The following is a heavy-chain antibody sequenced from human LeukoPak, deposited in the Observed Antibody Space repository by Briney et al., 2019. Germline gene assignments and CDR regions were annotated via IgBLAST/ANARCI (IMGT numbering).Heavy chain of an antibody. D-gene: IGHD2-2*01. V-gene: IGHV3-7*01. CDR2: IKQDGSEK. CDR3: GPCSRTPLYYYGLDV. Sequence: GGSLRLSCSASGFTFSSYWMSWVRQAPGKGLEWVANIKQDGSEKYYVDSVKGRFTITRDNAKNSLYLQMNSLRAEDTAVYYCGPCSRTPLYYYGLDVWGQGTTVTVSS. J-gene: IGHJ6*02. CDR1: GFTFSSYW.